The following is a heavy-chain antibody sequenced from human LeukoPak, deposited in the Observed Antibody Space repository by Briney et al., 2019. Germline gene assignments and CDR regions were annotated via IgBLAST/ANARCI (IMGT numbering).Heavy chain of an antibody. J-gene: IGHJ5*02. CDR1: GFTFSSYS. CDR2: ISSSSSYI. D-gene: IGHD6-13*01. CDR3: AREWGYSSSFPRGWFDP. Sequence: PGGSLRLSCAASGFTFSSYSMNWVRQAPGKGLEWVSSISSSSSYIYYADSVKGRFTISRDNSKNTLYPQMSSLRAEDTAVYYCAREWGYSSSFPRGWFDPWGQGTLVTVSS. V-gene: IGHV3-21*01.